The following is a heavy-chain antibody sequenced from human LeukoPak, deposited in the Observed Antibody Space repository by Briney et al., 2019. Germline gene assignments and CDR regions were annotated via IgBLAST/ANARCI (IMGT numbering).Heavy chain of an antibody. CDR2: ISWNSATI. V-gene: IGHV3-9*01. D-gene: IGHD5/OR15-5a*01. CDR3: LRGKCRVSCDELDL. Sequence: GRSLRLSCAASGVIFDDYAMHWVRQVPGKGLEWVSGISWNSATIGYADSVKGRFTISRDNAKNSLYLQMNSLTVENRALYYCLRGKCRVSCDELDLWGKGTMVTVSS. J-gene: IGHJ5*02. CDR1: GVIFDDYA.